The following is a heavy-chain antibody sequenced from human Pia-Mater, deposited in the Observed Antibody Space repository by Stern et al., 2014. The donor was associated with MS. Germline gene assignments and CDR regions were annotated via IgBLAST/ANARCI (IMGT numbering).Heavy chain of an antibody. CDR2: ISGNGTTT. V-gene: IGHV3-48*02. CDR3: ATPTPAHY. CDR1: GFTFSPFS. J-gene: IGHJ4*02. D-gene: IGHD2-15*01. Sequence: EVQLVQSGGGLVQPGGSLRLSCTASGFTFSPFSMNWVRQAPGKGLEWVAYISGNGTTTYYSDSVKGRFTISRDNANNSLYLQMNGLRDEDTAVDYCATPTPAHYWGQGTLVTVSS.